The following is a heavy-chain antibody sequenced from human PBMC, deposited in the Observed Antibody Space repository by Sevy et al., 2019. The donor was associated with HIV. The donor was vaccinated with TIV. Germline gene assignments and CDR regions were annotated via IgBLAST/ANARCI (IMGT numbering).Heavy chain of an antibody. D-gene: IGHD3-22*01. CDR1: GGSISSSNW. CDR2: IYHSGST. J-gene: IGHJ6*02. Sequence: SETLSLTCAVSGGSISSSNWWSWVRQPPGKGLEWIGEIYHSGSTNYNPSLKSRVTISVDKSKNQFSLKLSSVTAADTAVYYCAGQRITMIVVVMNYGMDVWGQGTTVTVSS. CDR3: AGQRITMIVVVMNYGMDV. V-gene: IGHV4-4*02.